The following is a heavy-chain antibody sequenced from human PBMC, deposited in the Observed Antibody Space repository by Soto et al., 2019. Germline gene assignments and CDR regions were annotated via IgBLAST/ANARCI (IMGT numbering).Heavy chain of an antibody. Sequence: PGGSLRLSCAASGFTFSSYWMHWVRQAPGKGLVWVSRINSDGSSTSYADSVKGRFTISRDNAKNTLYLQMNSLRAEDTAVYYCARDRGARDYDILTGYYYYYYMDVWGKGTTVTVSS. J-gene: IGHJ6*03. CDR1: GFTFSSYW. CDR2: INSDGSST. D-gene: IGHD3-9*01. CDR3: ARDRGARDYDILTGYYYYYYMDV. V-gene: IGHV3-74*01.